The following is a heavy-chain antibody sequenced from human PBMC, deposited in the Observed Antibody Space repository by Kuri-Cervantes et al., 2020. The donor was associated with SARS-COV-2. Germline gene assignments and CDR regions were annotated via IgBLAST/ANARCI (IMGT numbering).Heavy chain of an antibody. CDR3: AREGSWELLGYMDV. V-gene: IGHV3-21*01. D-gene: IGHD3-10*01. Sequence: GESLKISCAASGFTFSSYSMNWVRQAPGKGLEWVSSISSSSSYIYYADSVKGRFTVSRDNSKNTLYLEMDGLRPEDTAVYYCAREGSWELLGYMDVWGKGTTVTVSS. CDR2: ISSSSSYI. J-gene: IGHJ6*03. CDR1: GFTFSSYS.